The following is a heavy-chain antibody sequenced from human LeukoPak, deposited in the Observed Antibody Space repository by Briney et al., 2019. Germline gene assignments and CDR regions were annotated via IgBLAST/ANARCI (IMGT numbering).Heavy chain of an antibody. CDR3: ATSRGEEAAAIPWYFDL. Sequence: PGGSLRLSCAASGFTFSSYAMSWVRQAPGKGLEWVSAISGSGGSTYYADSVKGRFTISRDNSKNTLYLQMNSLRAEDTAVYYCATSRGEEAAAIPWYFDLWGRGTLVTVSS. CDR1: GFTFSSYA. D-gene: IGHD2-2*02. J-gene: IGHJ2*01. V-gene: IGHV3-23*01. CDR2: ISGSGGST.